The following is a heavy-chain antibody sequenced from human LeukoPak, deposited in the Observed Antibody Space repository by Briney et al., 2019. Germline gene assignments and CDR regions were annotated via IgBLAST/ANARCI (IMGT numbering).Heavy chain of an antibody. CDR2: ISGSGGST. CDR1: GFTFSSYA. V-gene: IGHV3-23*01. Sequence: PGGSLRLSCAASGFTFSSYAMSWVRQAPGKGLEWVSAISGSGGSTYYADSVKGRFTISRDNSKNTLYLQMNSLRAEDTAVYYCAKVATDDGYYYYGMDVWGQGTTVTVSS. J-gene: IGHJ6*02. D-gene: IGHD1-1*01. CDR3: AKVATDDGYYYYGMDV.